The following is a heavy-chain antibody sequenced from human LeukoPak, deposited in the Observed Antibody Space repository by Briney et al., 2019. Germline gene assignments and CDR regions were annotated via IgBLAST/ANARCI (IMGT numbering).Heavy chain of an antibody. CDR1: GYSFTSHW. D-gene: IGHD6-19*01. CDR3: ARRDSSGWYYFDY. CDR2: IYPGDSDT. J-gene: IGHJ4*02. Sequence: GESLKISCKGSGYSFTSHWVGWVRQMPGKGLEWMGIIYPGDSDTRYSPSFQGQVTISADKSISTAYLQWSSLKASDTAIYYCARRDSSGWYYFDYWGQGTLVTVSS. V-gene: IGHV5-51*01.